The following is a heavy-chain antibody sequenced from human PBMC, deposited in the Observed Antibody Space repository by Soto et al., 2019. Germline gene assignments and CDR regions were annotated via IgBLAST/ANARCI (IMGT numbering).Heavy chain of an antibody. J-gene: IGHJ3*02. CDR2: ISGSGGTT. V-gene: IGHV3-23*01. Sequence: EVQLLESGGGLVKPGWSLRLSCAASGFTFSSYAMSGVRQAPGKGLEWVSAISGSGGTTYSADSVKGRFTFSRDNSKNTLYLKMNSLRAEDTHVYYCAKTANGWFSAFDIWGQGTMVTVSS. CDR3: AKTANGWFSAFDI. CDR1: GFTFSSYA. D-gene: IGHD6-19*01.